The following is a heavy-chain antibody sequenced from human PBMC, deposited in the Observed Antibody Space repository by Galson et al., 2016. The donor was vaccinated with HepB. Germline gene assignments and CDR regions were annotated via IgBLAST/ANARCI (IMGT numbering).Heavy chain of an antibody. D-gene: IGHD2-21*01. CDR1: GFISSFYG. CDR2: ISYDGSNK. J-gene: IGHJ4*02. CDR3: ATFGIDWGISL. V-gene: IGHV3-30*03. Sequence: SLRLSCATSGFISSFYGIHWVRQAPGKGLEWVAVISYDGSNKYADSVKGRFTISRDNSKNTPYLEMNSLRAEDTAVYFCATFGIDWGISLWGQGTRVTVSS.